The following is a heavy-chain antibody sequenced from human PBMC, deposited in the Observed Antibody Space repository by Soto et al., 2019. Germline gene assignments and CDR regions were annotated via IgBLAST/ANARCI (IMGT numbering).Heavy chain of an antibody. CDR3: ARLMGSVVD. D-gene: IGHD2-8*01. V-gene: IGHV1-8*01. CDR2: MNPNSGET. CDR1: GYTFTNYD. J-gene: IGHJ4*01. Sequence: QVQLVQSGAEVKRPGASVKVSCKASGYTFTNYDINWVRQATGQGLEWMGWMNPNSGETGYAQRVEGRVTMTRNTSITTDYMELSSLRSEDTAVYYCARLMGSVVDWGQGTLVTVSS.